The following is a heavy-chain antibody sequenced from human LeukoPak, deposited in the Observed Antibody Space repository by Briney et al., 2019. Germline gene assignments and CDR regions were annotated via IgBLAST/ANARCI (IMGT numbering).Heavy chain of an antibody. D-gene: IGHD6-19*01. CDR3: ARRSGIAVAGAFDY. CDR1: GLTFINFG. CDR2: ISGSAVIT. J-gene: IGHJ4*02. V-gene: IGHV3-23*01. Sequence: GGSLRLSCAASGLTFINFGMTWVRQAPGKGLEWVSAISGSAVITFYADSVKGRFTISRDNSKNTLYLQMNSLRAEDTAVYYCARRSGIAVAGAFDYWGQGTLVTVSS.